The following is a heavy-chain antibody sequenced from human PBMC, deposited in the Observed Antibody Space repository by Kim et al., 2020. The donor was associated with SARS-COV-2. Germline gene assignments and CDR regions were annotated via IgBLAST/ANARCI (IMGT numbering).Heavy chain of an antibody. CDR1: GFPLSNYE. CDR2: ISGNGLTI. J-gene: IGHJ4*02. D-gene: IGHD3-9*01. V-gene: IGHV3-48*03. CDR3: ARQLGTDWGAFDF. Sequence: GGSLRLSCEASGFPLSNYEMNWVRQAPGKGLEWISYISGNGLTINYADSVKGRFTISRDNAKNSLYLQMNSLRGEDTAIYYCARQLGTDWGAFDFWGQGTLVTVSS.